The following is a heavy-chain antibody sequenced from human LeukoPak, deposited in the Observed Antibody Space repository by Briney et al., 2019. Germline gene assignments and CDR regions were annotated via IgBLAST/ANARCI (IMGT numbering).Heavy chain of an antibody. CDR3: AAPDRYSAYYYYYGMDV. Sequence: ASVKVSCKVSGYTLTELSMHWVRQAPGKGLEWMGGFYPEDGETIYAQKVQGRVTMTRDKSTDTAYMELSSLRAEDTAVYYSAAPDRYSAYYYYYGMDVWGQGTTVTVSS. J-gene: IGHJ6*02. D-gene: IGHD5-12*01. V-gene: IGHV1-24*01. CDR2: FYPEDGET. CDR1: GYTLTELS.